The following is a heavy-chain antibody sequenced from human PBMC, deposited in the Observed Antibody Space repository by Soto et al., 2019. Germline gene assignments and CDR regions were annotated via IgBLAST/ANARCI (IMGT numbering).Heavy chain of an antibody. D-gene: IGHD3-3*01. CDR2: IIPIFGTA. J-gene: IGHJ6*02. CDR3: AARFWSGYYYPTYYYGMDV. V-gene: IGHV1-69*13. CDR1: GGTFSSYA. Sequence: GASVKVSCKASGGTFSSYAISWVRQAPGQGLEWMGGIIPIFGTANYAQKFQGRVTITADESTSTAYMELSSLRSEDTAVYYCAARFWSGYYYPTYYYGMDVWGQGTTVTVSS.